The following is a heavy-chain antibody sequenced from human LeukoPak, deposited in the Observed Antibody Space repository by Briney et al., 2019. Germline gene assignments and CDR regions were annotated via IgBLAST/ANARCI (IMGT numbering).Heavy chain of an antibody. V-gene: IGHV1-18*01. Sequence: ASVKVSCKTSGYTFTDYGISWVRQAPGQGLEWMGWISVYNVNTNYAQKFQGRVTMTRDTSTNTVYMELTSLTSDDTAVYYCARDSDNWFDPWGQGTLVTVSS. J-gene: IGHJ5*02. CDR1: GYTFTDYG. CDR2: ISVYNVNT. CDR3: ARDSDNWFDP.